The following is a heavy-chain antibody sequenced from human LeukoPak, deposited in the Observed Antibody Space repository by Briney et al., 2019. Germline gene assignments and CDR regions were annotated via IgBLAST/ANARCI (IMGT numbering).Heavy chain of an antibody. J-gene: IGHJ6*02. CDR2: IWYDGSNK. D-gene: IGHD1-26*01. V-gene: IGHV3-33*01. CDR3: ARSGASYYYYGMDV. Sequence: GRSLRLSCVASGFTFSSYGMHWVRQAPGKGLEWVAVIWYDGSNKYYADSVKGRFTISRDNSKNTLYLQVNSLRAEDTAVYYCARSGASYYYYGMDVWGHGTTVAVSS. CDR1: GFTFSSYG.